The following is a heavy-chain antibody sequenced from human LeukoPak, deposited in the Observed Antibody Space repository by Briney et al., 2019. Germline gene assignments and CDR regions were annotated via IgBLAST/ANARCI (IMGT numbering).Heavy chain of an antibody. CDR2: IHYSGST. Sequence: SETLSLTCIVSGGSVSSGSYYWGWIRQPPGKGLEWIGYIHYSGSTNNNPSLKSRVTISVDTAKNQFSLKLSSVTAADTAVYYCAREELSSISRYYYYAMDVWGQGTTVTVSS. D-gene: IGHD2-2*01. CDR3: AREELSSISRYYYYAMDV. V-gene: IGHV4-61*01. J-gene: IGHJ6*02. CDR1: GGSVSSGSYY.